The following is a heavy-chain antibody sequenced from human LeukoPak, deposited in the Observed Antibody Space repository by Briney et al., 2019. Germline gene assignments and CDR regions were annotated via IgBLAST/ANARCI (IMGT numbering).Heavy chain of an antibody. J-gene: IGHJ4*02. CDR3: ARGSIQLWVLTQIDY. V-gene: IGHV3-30*04. CDR2: ISYDRSNK. CDR1: GFTFSSYA. D-gene: IGHD5-18*01. Sequence: GGSLRLSCAASGFTFSSYAMHWVRQAPGKGLEWVAVISYDRSNKHYADSVKGRFTISRDNSKNTLYLQMNSLRAEDTAVYYCARGSIQLWVLTQIDYWGQGTLVTVSS.